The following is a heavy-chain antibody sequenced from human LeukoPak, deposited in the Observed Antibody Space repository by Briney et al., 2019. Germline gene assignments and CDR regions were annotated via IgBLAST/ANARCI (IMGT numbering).Heavy chain of an antibody. J-gene: IGHJ4*02. CDR3: ARMKVIKGASLDY. CDR2: ISFDETKK. D-gene: IGHD2/OR15-2a*01. CDR1: GFSFSKYA. Sequence: GGPLRLSCAASGFSFSKYAMHWVRQAPDKGLEWVAVISFDETKKYYADSVKGRFTISRENSNNTLFLQMNSLKTEDTAVYFCARMKVIKGASLDYWGQGSLVTVSS. V-gene: IGHV3-30-3*01.